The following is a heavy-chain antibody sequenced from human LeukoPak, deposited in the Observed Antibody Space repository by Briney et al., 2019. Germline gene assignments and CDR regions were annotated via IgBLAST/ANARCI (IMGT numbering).Heavy chain of an antibody. V-gene: IGHV1-58*02. CDR1: GFTFTSSV. D-gene: IGHD3-22*01. CDR3: AAEGAYYYDSSGYYKAWFDP. J-gene: IGHJ5*02. Sequence: TSVKVSFKASGFTFTSSVMQWVRQARGQRLEWIGEFVVVSGDTNSAQKFQERVTITRDMSTSTAYVELSSLRSEDTAVYYCAAEGAYYYDSSGYYKAWFDPWGQGTLVTVSS. CDR2: FVVVSGDT.